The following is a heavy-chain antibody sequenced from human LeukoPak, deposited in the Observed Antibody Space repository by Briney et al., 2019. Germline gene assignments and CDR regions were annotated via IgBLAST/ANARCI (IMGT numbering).Heavy chain of an antibody. CDR3: ARDRGGYTYSHDY. Sequence: SETLSLTCTVSGGSISSNNWWIWVRQSPEKGLEWIGEIYHDGSTNYNPSLKSRVTISMDKSKNQLSLKLNFVAAADTAVYYCARDRGGYTYSHDYWGQGTLVTVSS. CDR1: GGSISSNNW. V-gene: IGHV4-4*02. J-gene: IGHJ4*02. D-gene: IGHD5-18*01. CDR2: IYHDGST.